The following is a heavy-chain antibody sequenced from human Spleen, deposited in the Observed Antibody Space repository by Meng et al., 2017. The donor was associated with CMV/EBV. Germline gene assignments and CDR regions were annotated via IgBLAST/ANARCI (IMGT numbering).Heavy chain of an antibody. CDR3: ARASGTHSYTTFYGMDV. D-gene: IGHD5-18*01. CDR2: VHHSRSS. CDR1: GDSVTNDKYY. Sequence: SETLSLTCTVSGDSVTNDKYYWGWIRQPPGKGQVWIGAVHHSRSSYYNPSLQGRVTPSIDTSKSQFSLRLTSVTVADTAVYYCARASGTHSYTTFYGMDVWGQGTTVTVSS. V-gene: IGHV4-39*07. J-gene: IGHJ6*02.